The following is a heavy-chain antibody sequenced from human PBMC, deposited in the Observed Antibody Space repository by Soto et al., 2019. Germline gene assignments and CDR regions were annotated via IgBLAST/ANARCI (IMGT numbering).Heavy chain of an antibody. D-gene: IGHD3-10*01. V-gene: IGHV4-30-4*01. J-gene: IGHJ4*02. CDR2: IYYSGST. CDR3: ARTMVRGVMYFDY. CDR1: GGSISSGDYY. Sequence: KASETLSLTXTVSGGSISSGDYYWSWIRQPPGKGLEWIGYIYYSGSTYYNPSLKSRVTISVDTSKNQFSLKLSSVTAADTAVYYCARTMVRGVMYFDYWGQGTLVTVS.